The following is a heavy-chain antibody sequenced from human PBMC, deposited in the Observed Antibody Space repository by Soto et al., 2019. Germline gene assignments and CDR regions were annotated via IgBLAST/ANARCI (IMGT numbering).Heavy chain of an antibody. V-gene: IGHV1-46*01. CDR2: INPSGGST. J-gene: IGHJ5*02. CDR1: GYTFTSYY. Sequence: EASVKVSCKASGYTFTSYYMHWVRQAPGQGLEWMGIINPSGGSTSYAQKFQGRVTMTRDTSTSTVYMELNNLSAEDTAVYHCAKNQGVELVPLATVDWFDPWGQGSVVTVSS. D-gene: IGHD1-26*01. CDR3: AKNQGVELVPLATVDWFDP.